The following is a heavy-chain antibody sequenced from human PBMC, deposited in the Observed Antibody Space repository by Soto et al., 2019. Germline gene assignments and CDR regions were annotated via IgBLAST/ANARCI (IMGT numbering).Heavy chain of an antibody. D-gene: IGHD4-17*01. V-gene: IGHV4-61*01. Sequence: PSENLSLTCTVSGDSVSGGSYYWSWIRQPPGKGLEWIGYIYHTGSTEYNPSLKSRVTISLDMSKNQFSLKLTAVTTADTAVYYCAREDDFGEPDYWGQGTLVTVSS. CDR2: IYHTGST. CDR3: AREDDFGEPDY. J-gene: IGHJ4*02. CDR1: GDSVSGGSYY.